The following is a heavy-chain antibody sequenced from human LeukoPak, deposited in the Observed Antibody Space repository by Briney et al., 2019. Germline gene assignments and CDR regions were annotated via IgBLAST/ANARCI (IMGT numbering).Heavy chain of an antibody. V-gene: IGHV4-59*06. D-gene: IGHD1-26*01. Sequence: SETLSLTCTVSGGSISSYYWSWIRQHPGKGLEWIGYIYYSGSTYYNPSLKSRVTISVDTSKNQFSLKLSSVTAADTAVYYCARYSGYYYYYYGMDVWGQGTTVTVSS. CDR1: GGSISSYY. CDR2: IYYSGST. J-gene: IGHJ6*02. CDR3: ARYSGYYYYYYGMDV.